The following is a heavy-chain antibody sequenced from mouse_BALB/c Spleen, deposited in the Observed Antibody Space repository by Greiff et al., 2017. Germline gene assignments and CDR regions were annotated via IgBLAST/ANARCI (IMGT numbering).Heavy chain of an antibody. CDR3: ARLYYYGSSLDY. J-gene: IGHJ2*01. Sequence: EVQLQQSGAELVKPGASVKLSCTASGFNIKDTYMHWVKQRPEQGLEWIGRIDPANGNTKYDPKFQGKATITADTSSNTAYLQLSSLTSEDTAVYYCARLYYYGSSLDYWGQGTTLTVSS. D-gene: IGHD1-1*01. V-gene: IGHV14-3*02. CDR1: GFNIKDTY. CDR2: IDPANGNT.